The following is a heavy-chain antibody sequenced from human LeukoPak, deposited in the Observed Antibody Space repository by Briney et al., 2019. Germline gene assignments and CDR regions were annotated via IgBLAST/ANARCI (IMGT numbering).Heavy chain of an antibody. CDR3: ARDVVYCGGGSGDRQYYGMDV. CDR2: IDPSASSS. D-gene: IGHD2-21*01. CDR1: GYSLTSDY. Sequence: ASVKLSCKASGYSLTSDYIHRGRQAPGQGLGWMGIIDPSASSSSSTQKLQGRVTMPRDTSRTTVYMELSSLRSEHRAMYFCARDVVYCGGGSGDRQYYGMDVWGQGTAVTVSS. J-gene: IGHJ6*02. V-gene: IGHV1-46*01.